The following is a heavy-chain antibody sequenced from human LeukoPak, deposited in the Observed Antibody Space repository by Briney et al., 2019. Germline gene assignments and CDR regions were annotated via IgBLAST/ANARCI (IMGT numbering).Heavy chain of an antibody. CDR1: GFTFSSYW. CDR3: ARDKLLITMIVPYFDY. Sequence: GGSLRLSCAASGFTFSSYWMSWVRQAPGKGLEWVANIKQDGSEKYYVDSVKGRFTISRDSAKNSLSLQMNSLRAEDTAVYYCARDKLLITMIVPYFDYWGRGTLVTVSS. V-gene: IGHV3-7*01. CDR2: IKQDGSEK. J-gene: IGHJ4*02. D-gene: IGHD3-22*01.